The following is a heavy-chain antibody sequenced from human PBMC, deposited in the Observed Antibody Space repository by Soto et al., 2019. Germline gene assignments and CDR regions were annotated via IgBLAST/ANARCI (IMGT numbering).Heavy chain of an antibody. CDR2: ISGSDGGT. CDR1: GFTFSSYA. V-gene: IGHV3-23*01. Sequence: EVHLLKSGGGFVQPGGSLRLSCAASGFTFSSYAMNWVRQAPGKGLEWVSTISGSDGGTSYADSVKGRFTISRDNSKSTLFLQINSLRADDTAVYYCAKAYCSLGSCYYFDYWGQGTLVTVSS. CDR3: AKAYCSLGSCYYFDY. D-gene: IGHD2-15*01. J-gene: IGHJ4*02.